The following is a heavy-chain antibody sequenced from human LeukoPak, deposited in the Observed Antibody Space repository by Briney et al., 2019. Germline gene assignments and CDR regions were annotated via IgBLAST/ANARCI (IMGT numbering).Heavy chain of an antibody. CDR3: AREGYCSSTSCYRGFDY. CDR1: RFTFSSYW. CDR2: INTDGSST. J-gene: IGHJ4*02. Sequence: PGGSLRLSCAASRFTFSSYWMHWVRQAPGKGLVWVSRINTDGSSTSYADSVKGRFTISRDNAKNTLYLQMNSLRAEDTAVYYCAREGYCSSTSCYRGFDYWGQGTLVTVSS. D-gene: IGHD2-2*01. V-gene: IGHV3-74*01.